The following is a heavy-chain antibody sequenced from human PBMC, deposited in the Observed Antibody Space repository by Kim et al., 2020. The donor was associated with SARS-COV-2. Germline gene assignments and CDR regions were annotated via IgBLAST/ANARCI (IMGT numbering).Heavy chain of an antibody. CDR1: GYTFTSYA. J-gene: IGHJ6*02. D-gene: IGHD6-13*01. V-gene: IGHV7-4-1*02. CDR2: INTNTGNP. CDR3: AGANSSSWYVMWYYYYGMDV. Sequence: ASVKVSCKASGYTFTSYAMNWVRQAPGQGLEWMGWINTNTGNPTYAQGFTGRFVFSLDTSVSTAYLQISSLKAEDTAVYYCAGANSSSWYVMWYYYYGMDVWGQGTTVTVSS.